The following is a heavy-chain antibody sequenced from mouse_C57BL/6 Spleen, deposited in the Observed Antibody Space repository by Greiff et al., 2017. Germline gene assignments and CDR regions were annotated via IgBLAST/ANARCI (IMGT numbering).Heavy chain of an antibody. J-gene: IGHJ2*01. V-gene: IGHV1-69*01. D-gene: IGHD5-1*01. CDR1: GYTFTSYW. CDR3: ARRDEYADY. Sequence: VQLQQSGAELVMPGASVKLSCKASGYTFTSYWMHWVKQRPGQGLEWIGEIDPSDSYTNYNQKFKGKSTLTLDKSSSTAYMQLSSLTSEDSAFYYRARRDEYADYWGPGTTLTVSS. CDR2: IDPSDSYT.